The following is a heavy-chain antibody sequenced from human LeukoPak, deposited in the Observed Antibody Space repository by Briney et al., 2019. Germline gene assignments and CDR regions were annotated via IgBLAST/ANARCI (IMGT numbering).Heavy chain of an antibody. Sequence: PGGSLRLSCAASGFTFSNHAMMWVRQAPGRGLEWVSAISGGGVSTYYTDSVKGRFTIPRDNSKNTLYLQMNSLRAEDTAVYYCALYLRVRGDYWGQGTLVSVSS. V-gene: IGHV3-23*01. CDR2: ISGGGVST. CDR3: ALYLRVRGDY. CDR1: GFTFSNHA. D-gene: IGHD3-10*01. J-gene: IGHJ4*02.